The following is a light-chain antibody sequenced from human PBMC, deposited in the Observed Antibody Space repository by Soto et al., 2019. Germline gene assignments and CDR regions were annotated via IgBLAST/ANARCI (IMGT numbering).Light chain of an antibody. J-gene: IGKJ3*01. CDR1: QSVGTN. Sequence: EIVMTQSPVTLSASPGERATLSCRASQSVGTNVAWYQQKPGQGPRLLMYAASTRATGIPARFSGSGSGTEFTLTISSLQSEDFAVYYCQQYNKWSLITFGPGTTVDIK. V-gene: IGKV3-15*01. CDR3: QQYNKWSLIT. CDR2: AAS.